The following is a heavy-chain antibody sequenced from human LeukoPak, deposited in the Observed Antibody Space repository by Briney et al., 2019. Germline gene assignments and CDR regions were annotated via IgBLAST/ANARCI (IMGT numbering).Heavy chain of an antibody. J-gene: IGHJ4*02. Sequence: ASVKVSCKASGGTFNSYAISWVRQAPGQGLEWTGGIIPIFGTTNYARKFRGRVTLTADKSTRTAYMELSSLRSGDTAVYYCARDNDSRDPPHFDYWGQGTLVTVSS. CDR3: ARDNDSRDPPHFDY. CDR2: IIPIFGTT. CDR1: GGTFNSYA. D-gene: IGHD3-16*01. V-gene: IGHV1-69*06.